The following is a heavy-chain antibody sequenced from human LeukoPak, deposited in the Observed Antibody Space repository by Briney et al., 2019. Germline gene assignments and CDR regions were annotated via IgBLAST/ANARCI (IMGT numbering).Heavy chain of an antibody. J-gene: IGHJ3*02. CDR2: IYTSGST. V-gene: IGHV4-4*07. Sequence: SETLSLTCTVSGGSISSYYWSWIRQPAGKGLEWIGRIYTSGSTNYNPSLKSRVTMSVDTSKNQFSLKLSSVTAADTAVYYCARSIAVAGTGAFDIWGQGTMVTVSS. CDR1: GGSISSYY. D-gene: IGHD6-19*01. CDR3: ARSIAVAGTGAFDI.